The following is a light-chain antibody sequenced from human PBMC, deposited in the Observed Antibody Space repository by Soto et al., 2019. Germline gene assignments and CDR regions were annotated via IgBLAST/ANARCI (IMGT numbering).Light chain of an antibody. CDR1: QSVSSN. J-gene: IGKJ5*01. CDR2: GAS. Sequence: EILMTPSPSTVSPCPRGRATLSCSASQSVSSNLAWYQQKPGQAPRLLIYGASTRATGIPARFSGSGSGTEFTLTISSLQSEDFAVYYCQHYFKTFGQGTRLEI. CDR3: QHYFKT. V-gene: IGKV3-15*01.